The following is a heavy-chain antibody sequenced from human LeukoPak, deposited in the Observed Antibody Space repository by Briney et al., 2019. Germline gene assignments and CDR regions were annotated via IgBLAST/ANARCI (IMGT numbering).Heavy chain of an antibody. J-gene: IGHJ3*02. CDR3: ARCPAGLDAFDI. Sequence: SETLSLTCAVYGGSFSGYYWSWIRQPPGKGLEWIGEINHSGSTNYNPSLKSRVTISVDTSKNQFSLKLSSVTAADTAVYYCARCPAGLDAFDIWGQGTMVTVSS. CDR1: GGSFSGYY. D-gene: IGHD2-2*01. V-gene: IGHV4-34*01. CDR2: INHSGST.